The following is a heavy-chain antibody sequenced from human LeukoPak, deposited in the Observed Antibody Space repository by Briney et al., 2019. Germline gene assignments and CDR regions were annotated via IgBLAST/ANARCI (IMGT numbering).Heavy chain of an antibody. CDR1: GFTFSSYA. CDR3: ANYQRWLQSPLDY. V-gene: IGHV3-23*01. CDR2: ISGSGGST. D-gene: IGHD5-24*01. Sequence: GGSLRLSCAASGFTFSSYAMSWVRQAPGKGLDWVSAISGSGGSTYYADSVKGRFTISRDNSKNTLYLQMNSLRAEDTAVYYCANYQRWLQSPLDYWGQGTLVTVSS. J-gene: IGHJ4*02.